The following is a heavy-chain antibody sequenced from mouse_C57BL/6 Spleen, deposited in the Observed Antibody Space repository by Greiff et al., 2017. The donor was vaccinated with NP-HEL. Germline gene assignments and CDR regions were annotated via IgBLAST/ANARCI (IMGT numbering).Heavy chain of an antibody. J-gene: IGHJ4*01. CDR1: GFTFSSYA. Sequence: EVKLVESGGGLVKPGGSLKLSCAASGFTFSSYAMSWVRQTPGKRLEWVATISDGGSYTYYPDNVKGRSTLSRDNAKNNLYLQMSHLKSEDTAMYYCATYYSNCGDGAMDYWGQGTSVTVSS. CDR2: ISDGGSYT. D-gene: IGHD2-5*01. V-gene: IGHV5-4*03. CDR3: ATYYSNCGDGAMDY.